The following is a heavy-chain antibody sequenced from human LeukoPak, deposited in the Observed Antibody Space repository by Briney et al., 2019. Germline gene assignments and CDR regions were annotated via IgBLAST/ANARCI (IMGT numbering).Heavy chain of an antibody. CDR1: GFTVSSNY. J-gene: IGHJ4*02. Sequence: GGSLRLSCAASGFTVSSNYMSWVRQAPGKGLEWVSVIYSGGSTYYADSVKGRFTISRDNSKNTLYLQMNSLRAEDTAVYYCAGTSQRTNGILFDYWGQGTLVTVSS. CDR3: AGTSQRTNGILFDY. CDR2: IYSGGST. D-gene: IGHD2-8*01. V-gene: IGHV3-53*01.